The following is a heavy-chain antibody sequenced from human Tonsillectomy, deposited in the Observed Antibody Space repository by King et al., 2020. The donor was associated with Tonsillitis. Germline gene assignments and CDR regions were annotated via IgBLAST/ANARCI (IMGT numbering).Heavy chain of an antibody. D-gene: IGHD6-19*01. CDR2: IDYSGSS. J-gene: IGHJ4*02. CDR1: GGSISSGSYN. V-gene: IGHV4-39*01. Sequence: QLQESGPGLVKPSETLSLTCTVSGGSISSGSYNWGWIRQPPGKGLEWIGRIDYSGSSYSNPALKMRVTISVDTSKNQFSLVLSAVTAADTAVYYCARSTAVTSSNNWGQGTLVTVSS. CDR3: ARSTAVTSSNN.